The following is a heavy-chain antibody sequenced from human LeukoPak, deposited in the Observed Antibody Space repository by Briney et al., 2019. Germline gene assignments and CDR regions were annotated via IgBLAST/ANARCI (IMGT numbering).Heavy chain of an antibody. D-gene: IGHD3-3*01. CDR1: GGSISSGDYY. J-gene: IGHJ4*02. CDR2: IYSTGGT. V-gene: IGHV4-30-4*08. Sequence: PSQTLSLTCTVSGGSISSGDYYWGWIRQSPGKGLEWIGMIYSTGGTHYNPSLKSRVIISVDMSKNQFSLKLSSVTAADTAVYYCARHREWSVFDYWGQGTLVTVSS. CDR3: ARHREWSVFDY.